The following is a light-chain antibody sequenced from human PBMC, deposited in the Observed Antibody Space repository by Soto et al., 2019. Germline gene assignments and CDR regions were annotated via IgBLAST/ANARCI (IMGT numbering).Light chain of an antibody. Sequence: SYELTQPPSVSVAPGQTARITCGGNNIGSKSVHWYQQKPGQAPVLVVYDDSDRPSGIPERFSGSNSGNTATLTISRVGAGDEADYYCQVWESSSEVFGTGTKLTVL. CDR2: DDS. J-gene: IGLJ1*01. CDR1: NIGSKS. CDR3: QVWESSSEV. V-gene: IGLV3-21*02.